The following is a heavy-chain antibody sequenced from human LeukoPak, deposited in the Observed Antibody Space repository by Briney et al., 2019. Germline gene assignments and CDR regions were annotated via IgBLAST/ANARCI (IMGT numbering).Heavy chain of an antibody. CDR1: GFTASGTY. J-gene: IGHJ6*02. D-gene: IGHD3-10*01. CDR2: ICGGSET. V-gene: IGHV3-66*01. CDR3: AGRGSGYYYGMNV. Sequence: GGSLRLSWAPSGFTASGTYMGWVRHAPGKGLEWVSIICGGSETFYVGSVKGRFTISRDTSKNTLYLQMNSLRAEDTAVYYCAGRGSGYYYGMNVWGQGTTVTVSS.